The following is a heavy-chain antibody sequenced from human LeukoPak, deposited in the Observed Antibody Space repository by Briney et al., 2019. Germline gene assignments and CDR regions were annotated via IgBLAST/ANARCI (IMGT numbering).Heavy chain of an antibody. D-gene: IGHD2-2*01. Sequence: GGSLRLSCAASGFTFSSYGMHWVRQAPGKGLEWVAVIRYDGSNKYYADSVKGRFTISRDNSKNTLYLQMNSLRAEDTAVYYCARDANVVVPAAFYFDYWGQGTLVTVSS. V-gene: IGHV3-33*01. CDR3: ARDANVVVPAAFYFDY. J-gene: IGHJ4*02. CDR2: IRYDGSNK. CDR1: GFTFSSYG.